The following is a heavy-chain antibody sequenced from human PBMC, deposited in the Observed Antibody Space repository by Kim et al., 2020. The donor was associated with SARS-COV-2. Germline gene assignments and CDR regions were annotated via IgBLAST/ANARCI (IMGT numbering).Heavy chain of an antibody. CDR2: FYASGIT. J-gene: IGHJ4*02. D-gene: IGHD3-22*01. CDR1: GDSIDSHY. CDR3: AREVYYDTSGTRLFDH. V-gene: IGHV4-4*07. Sequence: SETLSLTCTVSGDSIDSHYWNWIRQHAEKGLEWIGRFYASGITTSNPSLKSRVTMSMDTSKNQFSLKLTSVTAADTAMYYCAREVYYDTSGTRLFDHWGQGALVTVSA.